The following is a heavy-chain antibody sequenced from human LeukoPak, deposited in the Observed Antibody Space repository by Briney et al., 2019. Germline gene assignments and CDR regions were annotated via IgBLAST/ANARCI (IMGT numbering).Heavy chain of an antibody. CDR3: ASGSEWLSYFDY. V-gene: IGHV3-21*01. CDR1: GFTFSSYS. J-gene: IGHJ4*02. Sequence: GSLRLSCAASGFTFSSYSMNWVRQAPGKGLEWVSSISSSSSYIYYADSVKGRFTISRDNAKNSLYLQMNGLRAEDTAVYYCASGSEWLSYFDYWGQGTLVTVSS. CDR2: ISSSSSYI. D-gene: IGHD3-3*01.